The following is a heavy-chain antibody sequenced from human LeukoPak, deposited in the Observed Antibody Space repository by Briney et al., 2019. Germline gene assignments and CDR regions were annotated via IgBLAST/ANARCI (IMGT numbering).Heavy chain of an antibody. CDR2: IYSGGST. J-gene: IGHJ4*02. D-gene: IGHD5-18*01. V-gene: IGHV3-53*01. CDR3: ARGYTYGPYYFDC. Sequence: GGSLRLSCAASGFTVSSNYMSWVRQAPGKGLEWVSVIYSGGSTYCADSVKGRFTISRDNSKNTLYLQMNSLRAEDTAVYYCARGYTYGPYYFDCWGQGTLVTVSS. CDR1: GFTVSSNY.